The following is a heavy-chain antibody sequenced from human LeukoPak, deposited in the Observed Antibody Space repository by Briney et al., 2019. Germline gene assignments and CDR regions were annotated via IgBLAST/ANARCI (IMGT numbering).Heavy chain of an antibody. CDR1: GFTFSSYS. Sequence: PGGSLRLSCAASGFTFSSYSLDWVRQPPGKGLEWVSYISYSSTTNYADSVKGRFTISRDNAKNSVYLQMNSLRAEDTAVYYCTRVVWGAHSHIDVWAKGTPVIVSS. D-gene: IGHD3-16*01. V-gene: IGHV3-48*04. J-gene: IGHJ6*03. CDR3: TRVVWGAHSHIDV. CDR2: ISYSSTT.